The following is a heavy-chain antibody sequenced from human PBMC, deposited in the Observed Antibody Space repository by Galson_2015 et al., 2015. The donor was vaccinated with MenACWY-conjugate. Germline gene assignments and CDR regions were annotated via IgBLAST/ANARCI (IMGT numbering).Heavy chain of an antibody. CDR1: GYNFISYW. Sequence: QSGAEVKKSGESLKISCQASGYNFISYWIVWVRQMPGKGLEWMGIIYPRDSDTRYNPSFQGHVTFSADKSITTAYLHWSSLEASDTAMYYCARRYYDSGTYSLDYWGQGTLVTVSS. D-gene: IGHD3-10*01. V-gene: IGHV5-51*01. CDR3: ARRYYDSGTYSLDY. CDR2: IYPRDSDT. J-gene: IGHJ4*02.